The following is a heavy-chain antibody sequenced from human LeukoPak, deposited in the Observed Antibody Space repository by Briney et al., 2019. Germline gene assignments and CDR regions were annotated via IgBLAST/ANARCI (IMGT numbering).Heavy chain of an antibody. Sequence: PSETLSLTCAVYGGSFSGYYWSWIRQPPGKGLEWIGEINHSGSTNYNPSLKSRVTISVDTSKNQFSLKLSSVTAADTAVYYCARRYRNSGYYPAHYYYCYMDVWGKGTTVTISS. CDR1: GGSFSGYY. J-gene: IGHJ6*03. V-gene: IGHV4-34*01. CDR3: ARRYRNSGYYPAHYYYCYMDV. CDR2: INHSGST. D-gene: IGHD3-22*01.